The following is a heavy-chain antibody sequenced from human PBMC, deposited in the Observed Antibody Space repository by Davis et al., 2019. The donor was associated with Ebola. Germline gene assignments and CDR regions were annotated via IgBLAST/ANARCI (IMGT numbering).Heavy chain of an antibody. CDR3: ARQTGYYDILTGYYIGYFDY. Sequence: MPSETLSLTCTVSGGSISSYYWSWIRQPPGKGLEWIGYIYYSGSTNYNPSLKRRVTISVDKSKSQFSLKLSSVTAADTAVYYCARQTGYYDILTGYYIGYFDYWGQGTLVTVSS. CDR2: IYYSGST. D-gene: IGHD3-9*01. CDR1: GGSISSYY. J-gene: IGHJ4*02. V-gene: IGHV4-59*12.